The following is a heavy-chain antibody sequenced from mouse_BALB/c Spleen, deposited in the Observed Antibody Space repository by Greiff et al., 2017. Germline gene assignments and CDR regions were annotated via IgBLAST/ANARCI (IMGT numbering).Heavy chain of an antibody. CDR2: ISYSGST. CDR3: ARCGYDGAWFAY. D-gene: IGHD2-14*01. CDR1: GDSITSGY. J-gene: IGHJ3*01. Sequence: EVKLMESGPSLVKPSQTLSLTCAVTGDSITSGYWNWIRKFPGNKLEYMGYISYSGSTYYNPSPKSRISITRDTSKNQYYLQLNSVTTEDTATYYCARCGYDGAWFAYWGQGTLVTVSA. V-gene: IGHV3-8*02.